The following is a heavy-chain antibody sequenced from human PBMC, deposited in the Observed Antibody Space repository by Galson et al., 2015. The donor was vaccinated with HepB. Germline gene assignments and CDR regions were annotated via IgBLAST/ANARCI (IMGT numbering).Heavy chain of an antibody. D-gene: IGHD2-15*01. V-gene: IGHV3-11*01. Sequence: SLRLSCAASAFAFSDYYMSWIRQAPGKGLEWVSYIGISGTTIYYADSVKDRFIISRDDSKNTLYLQMSSLRTEDTAVYYCVKDRGSIVRDFDYWGQGALVTVSS. CDR1: AFAFSDYY. J-gene: IGHJ4*02. CDR2: IGISGTTI. CDR3: VKDRGSIVRDFDY.